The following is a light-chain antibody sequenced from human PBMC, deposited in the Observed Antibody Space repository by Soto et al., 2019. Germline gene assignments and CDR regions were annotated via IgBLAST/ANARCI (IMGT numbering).Light chain of an antibody. CDR1: QSVLSTSKNKNF. V-gene: IGKV4-1*01. CDR2: WAS. CDR3: QQYYTSWWT. Sequence: DIVMTQSPDSLAVSLGERATINCKSSQSVLSTSKNKNFLAWYQQKPGQPPRLLIYWASTRESGVPDRFSGGGSGTDFTLTISSLQAEEGAVYYCQQYYTSWWTFGQGTKVEIK. J-gene: IGKJ1*01.